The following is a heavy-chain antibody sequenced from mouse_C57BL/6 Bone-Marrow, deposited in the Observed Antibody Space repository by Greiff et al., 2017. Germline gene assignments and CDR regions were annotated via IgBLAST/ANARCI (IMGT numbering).Heavy chain of an antibody. V-gene: IGHV1-74*01. CDR3: AINGSSLEWCAY. D-gene: IGHD1-1*01. CDR1: GFTFTGYW. Sequence: QVQLQQSGAELVKPGASVKVSCKASGFTFTGYWMHWVKQRTGQGLEWIGRIHPSDSDTKYDPKFQGQATITVDKSSRTAYLQLSSLTSEDSAVYYCAINGSSLEWCAYWGQGTTVTVSA. J-gene: IGHJ3*01. CDR2: IHPSDSDT.